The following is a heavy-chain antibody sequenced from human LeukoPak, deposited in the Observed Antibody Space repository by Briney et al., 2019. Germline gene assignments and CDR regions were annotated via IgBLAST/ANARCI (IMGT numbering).Heavy chain of an antibody. CDR2: IRSKANSYAT. V-gene: IGHV3-73*01. CDR3: APLGYCSGGSCERVDY. J-gene: IGHJ4*02. Sequence: GGSLRLSCAASGFTFSGSAMHWVRQASGKGLEWVGRIRSKANSYATAYAASVEGRFTISRDDSKNTAYLQMNSLKTEDTAVYYCAPLGYCSGGSCERVDYWGQGTLVTVSS. CDR1: GFTFSGSA. D-gene: IGHD2-15*01.